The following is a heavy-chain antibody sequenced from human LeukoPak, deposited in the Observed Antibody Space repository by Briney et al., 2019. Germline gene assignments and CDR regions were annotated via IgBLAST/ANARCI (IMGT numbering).Heavy chain of an antibody. CDR3: ARSYDFWSGYYTGDAFDI. J-gene: IGHJ3*02. V-gene: IGHV4-4*09. CDR1: GGSVSHYY. Sequence: PSETLSLTCSVSGGSVSHYYWNWIRQPPGKGLEWIGYIYTSGSTNYNPSLNSRVTMSIDTSKNQFSLKLSTVTAADTAVYYCARSYDFWSGYYTGDAFDIWGQGTMVTVSS. D-gene: IGHD3-3*01. CDR2: IYTSGST.